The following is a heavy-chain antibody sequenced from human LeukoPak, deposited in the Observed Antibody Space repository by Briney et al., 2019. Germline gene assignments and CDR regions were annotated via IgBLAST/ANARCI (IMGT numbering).Heavy chain of an antibody. CDR2: IVVGSGNT. CDR1: GFTFTSSA. Sequence: SVKVSCKASGFTFTSSAMQWVRQARGQRLEWIGWIVVGSGNTNYAQKFQERVTITRDMSTSTAYMELSSLRSEDTAVYYCAAEDFWSGGVTSYRGQGTLVTVSS. J-gene: IGHJ4*02. D-gene: IGHD3-3*01. V-gene: IGHV1-58*02. CDR3: AAEDFWSGGVTSY.